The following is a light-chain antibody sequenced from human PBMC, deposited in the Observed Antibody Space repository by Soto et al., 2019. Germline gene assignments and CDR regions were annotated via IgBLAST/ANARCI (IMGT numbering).Light chain of an antibody. Sequence: QSALTQPASVSGSPGQSITISCTGTSSDVGGYKYVSWYQQHPGKAPKLMIYEVSNRPSGVSNRFSGSKSGNTASLTISGFQAEDEAHYFCSSYTSTRTPYVFGTGTKLTVL. V-gene: IGLV2-14*01. CDR3: SSYTSTRTPYV. CDR1: SSDVGGYKY. J-gene: IGLJ1*01. CDR2: EVS.